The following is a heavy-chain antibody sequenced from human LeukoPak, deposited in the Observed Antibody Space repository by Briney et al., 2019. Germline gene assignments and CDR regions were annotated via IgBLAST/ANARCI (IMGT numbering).Heavy chain of an antibody. J-gene: IGHJ6*02. CDR3: ARDKGIAARPFSWDYYYYGVDV. CDR2: IKQDGSEK. V-gene: IGHV3-7*01. CDR1: GFTFSSYW. Sequence: GGSLRLSCAASGFTFSSYWMSWVRQAPGKGLEWVANIKQDGSEKYYVDSVKGRFTISRDNAKNSLYLQMNSLRADDTAVYYCARDKGIAARPFSWDYYYYGVDVWGQGTTVTVSS. D-gene: IGHD6-6*01.